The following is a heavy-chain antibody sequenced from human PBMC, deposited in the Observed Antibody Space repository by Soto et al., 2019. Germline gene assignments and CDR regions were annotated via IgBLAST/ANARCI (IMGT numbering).Heavy chain of an antibody. D-gene: IGHD4-4*01. CDR2: INHVGIT. Sequence: SETLSLTCAVSGGSFRGFYWTGIRQSPGKGLEWLGDINHVGITNYNPSLKSRLSIPVDTSKSQFSLKLSSVTAADTAVYYCARLQGGCCYFGMDVWGQGTRVTVS. J-gene: IGHJ6*02. CDR1: GGSFRGFY. CDR3: ARLQGGCCYFGMDV. V-gene: IGHV4-34*01.